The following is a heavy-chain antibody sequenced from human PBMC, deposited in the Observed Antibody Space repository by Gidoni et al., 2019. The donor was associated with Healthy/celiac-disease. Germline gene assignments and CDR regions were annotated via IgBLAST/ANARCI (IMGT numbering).Heavy chain of an antibody. J-gene: IGHJ4*02. D-gene: IGHD3-22*01. V-gene: IGHV1-46*01. CDR1: GYTFTSYY. CDR3: ARDSGTYYYDSSGYIAND. Sequence: QVQLVQSGAEVKKPGASVKVSCKASGYTFTSYYMHWVRPAPGQGLEWMGIINPSGGSTSYAQKFQGRVTMTRDTSTSTVYMELSSLRSEDTAVYYCARDSGTYYYDSSGYIANDWGQGTLVTVSS. CDR2: INPSGGST.